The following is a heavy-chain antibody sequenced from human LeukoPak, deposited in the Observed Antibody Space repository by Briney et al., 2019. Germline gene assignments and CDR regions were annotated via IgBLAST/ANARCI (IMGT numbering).Heavy chain of an antibody. V-gene: IGHV3-23*01. CDR1: GFHLSSNA. CDR2: ISSGVGST. D-gene: IGHD2-8*01. J-gene: IGHJ4*02. CDR3: AKGKNGFDY. Sequence: GGSLRLSCAASGFHLSSNAMSWVRQAPGKGLVWVSAISSGVGSTYYADSVKGRFTISRDNSKNTLYLQMNSLRAEDTAVYYCAKGKNGFDYWGQGTLVTVSS.